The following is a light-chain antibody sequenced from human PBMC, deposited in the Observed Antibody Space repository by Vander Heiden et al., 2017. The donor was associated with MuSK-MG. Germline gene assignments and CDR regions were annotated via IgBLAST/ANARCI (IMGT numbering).Light chain of an antibody. CDR3: QAWDSSTAWDVV. CDR2: QDS. Sequence: SYELTQPPSVSVAPRQTASITCSGDKLGDKYACWYQQKPGQSPVLVIYQDSKRPSGIPARFSGSNSGNTATLTISGTQAMDEADYYCQAWDSSTAWDVVFGGGTKLTVL. CDR1: KLGDKY. J-gene: IGLJ2*01. V-gene: IGLV3-1*01.